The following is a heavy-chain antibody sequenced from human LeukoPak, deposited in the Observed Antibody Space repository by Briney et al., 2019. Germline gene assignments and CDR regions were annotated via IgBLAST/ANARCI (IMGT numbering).Heavy chain of an antibody. V-gene: IGHV3-21*01. Sequence: GGSLRLSCAASGFTFSSYSVNWVRQAPGKGLEWVSSISSSSSYIYYADSVKGRFTISRDNAKNSLYLQMNSLRAEDTAVYYCARDGYCSGGSCHDYWGQGTLVTVSS. CDR3: ARDGYCSGGSCHDY. J-gene: IGHJ4*02. D-gene: IGHD2-15*01. CDR1: GFTFSSYS. CDR2: ISSSSSYI.